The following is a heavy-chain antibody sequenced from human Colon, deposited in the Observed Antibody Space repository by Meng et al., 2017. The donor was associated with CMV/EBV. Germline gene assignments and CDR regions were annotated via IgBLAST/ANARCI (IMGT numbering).Heavy chain of an antibody. CDR2: MDPTTGRT. D-gene: IGHD3-16*01. Sequence: QGQLVPVGAEVRMPGASVKVSCKASGYSFTGYYIHWVRQAPGQGLEWMGWMDPTTGRTDYAQKFQGTVTMTRDTSISTAYLELSRLTSDDTAVYYCASHSSYVWGSHHWGQGTLVTVSS. CDR1: GYSFTGYY. CDR3: ASHSSYVWGSHH. J-gene: IGHJ1*01. V-gene: IGHV1-2*02.